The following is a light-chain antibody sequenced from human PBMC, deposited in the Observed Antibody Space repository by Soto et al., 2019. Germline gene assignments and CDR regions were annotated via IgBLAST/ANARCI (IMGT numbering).Light chain of an antibody. CDR3: QHYNNWDT. V-gene: IGKV3-15*01. J-gene: IGKJ2*01. CDR1: QSIGSN. CDR2: GAS. Sequence: EIVMTQSPATLSVSPGERATLSCRASQSIGSNLAWYQQKRGQAPRLLIYGASTRATGIPARFSGSGSGTEFTLTISSLQSEDFAVYFCQHYNNWDTLGQGTKLEIK.